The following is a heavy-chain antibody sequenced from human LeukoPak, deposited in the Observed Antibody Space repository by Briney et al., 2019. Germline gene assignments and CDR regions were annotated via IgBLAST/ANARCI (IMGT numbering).Heavy chain of an antibody. CDR3: ANYTRNVHYYMDV. D-gene: IGHD1-1*01. J-gene: IGHJ6*03. Sequence: PSETLSLTCSVSGGSFDSKYWSWIRQPPGKGLEWIGYIYTCGSTNFNPSLRSRVAMSIDTSKNQFSLKVYSVTAADTAVYYCANYTRNVHYYMDVWGKGTTVIVSS. CDR1: GGSFDSKY. V-gene: IGHV4-4*09. CDR2: IYTCGST.